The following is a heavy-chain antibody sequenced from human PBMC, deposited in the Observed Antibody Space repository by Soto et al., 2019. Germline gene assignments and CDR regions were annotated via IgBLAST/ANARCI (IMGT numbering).Heavy chain of an antibody. D-gene: IGHD4-17*01. CDR2: FDPEDGET. J-gene: IGHJ4*02. Sequence: ASVKVSCKVSGYTLTELSMHWVRQAPGKGLEWMGGFDPEDGETIYAQKFQGRVTMTEDTSTDTAYMELSSLRSEDTAVYYCATDHHGDFINLFDYWGQGTLVTSPQ. CDR3: ATDHHGDFINLFDY. V-gene: IGHV1-24*01. CDR1: GYTLTELS.